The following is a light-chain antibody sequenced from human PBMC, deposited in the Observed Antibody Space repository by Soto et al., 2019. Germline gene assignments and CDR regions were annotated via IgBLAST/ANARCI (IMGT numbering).Light chain of an antibody. CDR2: EVN. J-gene: IGLJ1*01. CDR3: CSFSGTSTLYV. Sequence: QSALTQPASVSGSPGQSITFSCTGTSSDIGVYNYVSWYQQHPGKAPKLMIYEVNNRPSGVSNRFSGSKSGNTASLTISGLQAEDEAEYYCCSFSGTSTLYVFGSGTKVTVL. CDR1: SSDIGVYNY. V-gene: IGLV2-14*01.